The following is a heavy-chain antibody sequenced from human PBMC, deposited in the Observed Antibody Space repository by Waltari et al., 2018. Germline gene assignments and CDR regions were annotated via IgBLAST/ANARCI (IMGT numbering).Heavy chain of an antibody. CDR1: GYSFTSYW. Sequence: EVQLVQSGAEVKKPGESLKISCKGSGYSFTSYWIGWVRQMPGKGLEWMGIVDPGDADARYSPSFEGQVTISADKSITTAYLQWSSLKASDTAMYYCARRGLEAAGWYFDYWGQGTLVTVSS. V-gene: IGHV5-51*01. D-gene: IGHD6-25*01. CDR3: ARRGLEAAGWYFDY. J-gene: IGHJ4*02. CDR2: VDPGDADA.